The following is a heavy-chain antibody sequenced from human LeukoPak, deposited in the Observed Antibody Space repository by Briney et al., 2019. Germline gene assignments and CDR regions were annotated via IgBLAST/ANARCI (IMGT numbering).Heavy chain of an antibody. CDR2: ISSSSSYI. J-gene: IGHJ4*02. Sequence: PGVSLRLSCAASGFTFSSYSMNWVRQAPGKGLEWVSSISSSSSYIYYADSVKGRFTISRDNAKNSLYLQMNSLRAEDTAVYYCARGAKYYYDSSGYYLYYFDYWGQGTLVTVSS. V-gene: IGHV3-21*01. D-gene: IGHD3-22*01. CDR1: GFTFSSYS. CDR3: ARGAKYYYDSSGYYLYYFDY.